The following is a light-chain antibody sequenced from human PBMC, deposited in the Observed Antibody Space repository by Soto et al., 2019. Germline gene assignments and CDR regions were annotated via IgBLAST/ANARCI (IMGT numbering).Light chain of an antibody. Sequence: EIVLTQSPATLSLSPGERATLSCRASQSVSSYLAWYQQKPGQAPRLLIYDASNRATGIPARFSGSWSGQDFTFTTRSQEPEDFAVYYCQQRRNWLTFGGGTKVEIK. V-gene: IGKV3-11*01. CDR3: QQRRNWLT. CDR1: QSVSSY. CDR2: DAS. J-gene: IGKJ4*01.